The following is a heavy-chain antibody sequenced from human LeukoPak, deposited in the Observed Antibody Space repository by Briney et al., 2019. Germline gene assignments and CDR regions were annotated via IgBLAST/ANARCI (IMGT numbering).Heavy chain of an antibody. J-gene: IGHJ3*02. CDR2: IYYSGST. CDR3: ARRMTKPGAFDI. V-gene: IGHV4-59*08. Sequence: PSETLSLTCTVSGGSISSYYWSWIRQPPGKGLEWIGYIYYSGSTSYNPSLKSRVTISVDTSKNQFSLKLSSVTAADTAVYYCARRMTKPGAFDIWGQGTMVTVSS. D-gene: IGHD1-14*01. CDR1: GGSISSYY.